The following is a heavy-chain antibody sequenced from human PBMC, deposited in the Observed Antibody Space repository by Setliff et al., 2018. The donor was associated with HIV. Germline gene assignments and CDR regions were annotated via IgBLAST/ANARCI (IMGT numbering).Heavy chain of an antibody. Sequence: LSLTCTVSGGSISSHYWSWIRQPPGKGLEWIGSIYYSGSTNYNPSLKSRVTISVDTSKNQFSLKLSSVTAADTAVYYCARGDYDSSGYYNVDAFDIWGQGTMVTVSS. CDR2: IYYSGST. CDR1: GGSISSHY. CDR3: ARGDYDSSGYYNVDAFDI. D-gene: IGHD3-22*01. J-gene: IGHJ3*02. V-gene: IGHV4-59*11.